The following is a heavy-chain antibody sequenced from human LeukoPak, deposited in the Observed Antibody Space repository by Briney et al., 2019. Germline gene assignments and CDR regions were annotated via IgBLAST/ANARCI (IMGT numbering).Heavy chain of an antibody. D-gene: IGHD5-12*01. CDR2: ISSSGSTI. Sequence: GGSLRVSCAASGFTFSDYYMSWIRQAPGNGLEWVSYISSSGSTIYYADSVKGRFTISRDNAKNSLYLQMNSLRAEDTAVYYCARVVATISLYYYYGMDVWGQGTTVTVSS. CDR1: GFTFSDYY. V-gene: IGHV3-11*01. J-gene: IGHJ6*02. CDR3: ARVVATISLYYYYGMDV.